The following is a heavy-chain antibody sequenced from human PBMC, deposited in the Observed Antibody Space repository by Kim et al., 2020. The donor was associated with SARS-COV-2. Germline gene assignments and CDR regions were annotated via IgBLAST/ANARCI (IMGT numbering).Heavy chain of an antibody. CDR1: GYTFTGYY. V-gene: IGHV1-2*02. CDR2: INPNSGGT. Sequence: ASVKVSFKASGYTFTGYYMHWVRQAPGLGLAGMGWINPNSGGTNYAQKFQGRVTMTRDTSISTAYMALSRLRSDDTAVYYCAAERGIYGSGSYGLFDYWGQGTLVTVSS. J-gene: IGHJ4*02. CDR3: AAERGIYGSGSYGLFDY. D-gene: IGHD3-10*01.